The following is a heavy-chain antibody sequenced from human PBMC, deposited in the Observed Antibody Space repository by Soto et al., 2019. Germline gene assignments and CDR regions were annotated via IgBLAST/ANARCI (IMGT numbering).Heavy chain of an antibody. D-gene: IGHD6-13*01. V-gene: IGHV1-18*04. J-gene: IGHJ5*02. Sequence: ASVKVSCKASGYTFTSYGISWVRQAPGQGLEWMGWISAYNGNTNYAQKLQGRVTMTTDTSTSTAYMELRSLRSDDTAVYYCAKSGDSSSWPHNWFDPWGQGTLVTSPQ. CDR3: AKSGDSSSWPHNWFDP. CDR2: ISAYNGNT. CDR1: GYTFTSYG.